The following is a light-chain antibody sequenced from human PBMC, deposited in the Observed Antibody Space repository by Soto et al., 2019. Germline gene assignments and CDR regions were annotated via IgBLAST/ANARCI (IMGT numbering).Light chain of an antibody. CDR3: CSYTSATTYV. CDR1: SSDVGAYNY. J-gene: IGLJ1*01. V-gene: IGLV2-14*01. Sequence: QSALTQPPSASGSPGQSVTISCTGTSSDVGAYNYVSWYQQHPGKAPKLIIYDVINRPPGVSNRFSGSKSGNTASLTISGLQTEDEADYYCCSYTSATTYVFGTGTKVTVL. CDR2: DVI.